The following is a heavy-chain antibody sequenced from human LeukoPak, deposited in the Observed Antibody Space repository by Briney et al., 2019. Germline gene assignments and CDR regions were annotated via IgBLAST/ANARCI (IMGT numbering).Heavy chain of an antibody. CDR2: ISGSGGST. V-gene: IGHV3-23*01. D-gene: IGHD2-21*01. J-gene: IGHJ4*02. Sequence: GGSLRLSCAASGFMFSSYGMIWVRQAPGKGLEWVSSISGSGGSTFYADSLKGRFTISRDNSKNTLFLQIDSLRAEDTAVYYCAKDRRPYFFENPSHCLDSWGQGILVTVSS. CDR1: GFMFSSYG. CDR3: AKDRRPYFFENPSHCLDS.